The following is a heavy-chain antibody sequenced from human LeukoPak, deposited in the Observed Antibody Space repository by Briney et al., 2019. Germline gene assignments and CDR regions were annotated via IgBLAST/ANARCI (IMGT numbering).Heavy chain of an antibody. V-gene: IGHV4-61*01. Sequence: SETLSLTCTVSGGSISSSSYYWSWIRQPPGKGLEWIGYIYYSGSTNYNPSLKSRVTISVDTSKNQFSLRLSSVTAADTAVYYCARGDRVRRLALGYWGQGTLVTVSS. J-gene: IGHJ4*02. CDR1: GGSISSSSYY. CDR3: ARGDRVRRLALGY. CDR2: IYYSGST. D-gene: IGHD4-17*01.